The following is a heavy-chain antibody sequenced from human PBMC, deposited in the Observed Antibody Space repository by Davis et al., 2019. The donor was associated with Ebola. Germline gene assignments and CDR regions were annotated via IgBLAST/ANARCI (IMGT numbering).Heavy chain of an antibody. CDR1: GFTFSSYS. CDR2: ISSSSSYI. V-gene: IGHV3-21*05. J-gene: IGHJ5*02. Sequence: GESLKISCAASGFTFSSYSMNWVRQAPGKGLEWVSYISSSSSYIYYADSVKGRFTISRDNAKNSLYLQMNSLRAEDTAVYYCARGERWLPYPWGQGTLVTVSS. CDR3: ARGERWLPYP. D-gene: IGHD5-24*01.